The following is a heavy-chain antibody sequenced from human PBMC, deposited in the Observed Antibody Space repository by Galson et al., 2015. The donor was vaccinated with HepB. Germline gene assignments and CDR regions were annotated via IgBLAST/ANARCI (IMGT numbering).Heavy chain of an antibody. Sequence: SLRLSCAASGFTVSSYAMHWVRQAPGKGLEYVSAISSNEGSTYYADSVKGRFTISRDNSKNTLYLQMSSLRAEDTAVYYCVRPHGDYVPLDAFDIWGQGTMVTVSS. V-gene: IGHV3-64D*06. D-gene: IGHD4-17*01. CDR3: VRPHGDYVPLDAFDI. CDR1: GFTVSSYA. CDR2: ISSNEGST. J-gene: IGHJ3*02.